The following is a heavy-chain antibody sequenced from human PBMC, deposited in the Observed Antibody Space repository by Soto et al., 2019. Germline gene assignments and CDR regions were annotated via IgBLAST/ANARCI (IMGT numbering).Heavy chain of an antibody. D-gene: IGHD6-13*01. Sequence: PGKGLEWIGYIYYSGSTNYNPSLKSRVTISVDTSKNQFSLKLSSVTAADTAVYYCARLSGAAAGTDWFDPWGQGTLVTVSS. CDR3: ARLSGAAAGTDWFDP. J-gene: IGHJ5*02. V-gene: IGHV4-59*08. CDR2: IYYSGST.